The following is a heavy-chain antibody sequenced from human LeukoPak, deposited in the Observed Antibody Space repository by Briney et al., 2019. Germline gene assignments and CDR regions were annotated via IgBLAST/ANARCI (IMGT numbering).Heavy chain of an antibody. V-gene: IGHV3-23*01. CDR2: INNSGGRT. D-gene: IGHD4-17*01. CDR1: GFTFNNYA. J-gene: IGHJ6*03. Sequence: PGGSLRLSCAASGFTFNNYAMNWVRQAPGKGLEWVSAINNSGGRTYYADSVKGRFTISRDNSKNTLYLRMNSLRAEDTAEYYCAKDPHDYGNYYYMDVWGKGTTVTISS. CDR3: AKDPHDYGNYYYMDV.